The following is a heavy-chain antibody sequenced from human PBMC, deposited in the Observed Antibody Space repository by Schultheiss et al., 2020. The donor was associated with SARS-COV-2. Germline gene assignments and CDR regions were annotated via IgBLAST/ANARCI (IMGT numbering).Heavy chain of an antibody. CDR3: ARIIYYDDSAYRYSMDV. CDR1: GGSLSGYD. CDR2: INQSGNT. Sequence: SETLSLTCAVYGGSLSGYDWNWIRQSPGKGLEWIGEINQSGNTHYNPSLKSRVAISLDTSKNQFSLKLRSVTAADTAVYYCARIIYYDDSAYRYSMDVWGQGTTVTVSS. J-gene: IGHJ6*02. D-gene: IGHD3-22*01. V-gene: IGHV4-34*01.